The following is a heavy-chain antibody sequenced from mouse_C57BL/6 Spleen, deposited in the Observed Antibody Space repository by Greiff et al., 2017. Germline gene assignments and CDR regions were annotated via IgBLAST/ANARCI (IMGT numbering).Heavy chain of an antibody. CDR3: ARYSSGYPAWFAY. D-gene: IGHD3-2*02. CDR2: IDPSDSET. J-gene: IGHJ3*01. V-gene: IGHV1-52*01. Sequence: QVQLQQPGAELVRPGSSVKLSCKASGYTFTSYWMHWVKQRPIQGLEWIGNIDPSDSETHYNQKFKDKATLTVDKSSSTAYMKLSSLTSEDSAVXYCARYSSGYPAWFAYWGQGTLVTVSA. CDR1: GYTFTSYW.